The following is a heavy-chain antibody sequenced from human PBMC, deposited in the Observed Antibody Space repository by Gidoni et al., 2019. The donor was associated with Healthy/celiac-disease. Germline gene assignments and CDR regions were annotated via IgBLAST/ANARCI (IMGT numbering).Heavy chain of an antibody. J-gene: IGHJ3*02. CDR2: IYYSGST. Sequence: QVQLQESGPGLVTPPQTLSPTCTVSGGSISRGGYYWRWIRQHPGQGLEWIGYIYYSGSTYYNPSLKSRVTISVDTSKNQFSLKLSSVTAADTAVYYCARDSTGYCSGGSCPPGAFDIWGQGTMVTVSS. CDR1: GGSISRGGYY. V-gene: IGHV4-31*03. D-gene: IGHD2-15*01. CDR3: ARDSTGYCSGGSCPPGAFDI.